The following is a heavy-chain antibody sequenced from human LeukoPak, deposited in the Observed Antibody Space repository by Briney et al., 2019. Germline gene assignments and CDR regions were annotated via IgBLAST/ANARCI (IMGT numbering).Heavy chain of an antibody. CDR1: GFTVSSNY. V-gene: IGHV3-66*01. CDR2: IYSGGST. Sequence: PGGSLRLSCAASGFTVSSNYMTWVRQAPGKGLEWVSVIYSGGSTYYADCVKGRFTISRDNSKNTLYLQMNSLRAEDTAVYYCAREAVIGLDAFDIWGQGTMVTVSS. J-gene: IGHJ3*02. CDR3: AREAVIGLDAFDI.